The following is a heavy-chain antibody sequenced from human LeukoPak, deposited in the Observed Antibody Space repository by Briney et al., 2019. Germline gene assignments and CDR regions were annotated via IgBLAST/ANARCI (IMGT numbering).Heavy chain of an antibody. V-gene: IGHV4-4*02. CDR2: IYHSGST. J-gene: IGHJ4*02. CDR1: GGSISSSTW. D-gene: IGHD5-18*01. Sequence: SGTLSLTCAVSGGSISSSTWWSWVRQPPGRGLEWIGEIYHSGSTNYNPSLKSRLTISLDKSKNQFSLKLSSVTAADTAVYYCASVHTAMVTFDYWGQGTLVTVSS. CDR3: ASVHTAMVTFDY.